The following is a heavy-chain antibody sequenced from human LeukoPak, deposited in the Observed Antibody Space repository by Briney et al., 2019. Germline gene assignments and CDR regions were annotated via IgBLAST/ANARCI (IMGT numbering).Heavy chain of an antibody. CDR2: ISSSSSYI. V-gene: IGHV3-21*01. J-gene: IGHJ3*02. CDR1: GFTFSSYS. D-gene: IGHD3-22*01. CDR3: ARDLNYDSSGYYVDDAFDI. Sequence: GGSLRLSCAASGFTFSSYSMNWVRQAPGKGLEWVSSISSSSSYIYYADSVKGRFTISRDNAKNSLYLQMNSLRAEDTAVYYCARDLNYDSSGYYVDDAFDIWGQGTMVTVSS.